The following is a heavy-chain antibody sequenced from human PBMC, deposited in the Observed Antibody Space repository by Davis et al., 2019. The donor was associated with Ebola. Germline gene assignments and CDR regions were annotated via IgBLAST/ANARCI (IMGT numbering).Heavy chain of an antibody. CDR3: ASWGREGY. Sequence: MPSETLSLTCTISGGSINSFYWSWIRQPPGKGLEWIGYVYYTGYTKYNPSLDSRVTISVDTSEKEFSLRLTSVTAADTAVYYCASWGREGYWGQGTLVTVSS. J-gene: IGHJ4*02. D-gene: IGHD3-16*01. V-gene: IGHV4-59*01. CDR2: VYYTGYT. CDR1: GGSINSFY.